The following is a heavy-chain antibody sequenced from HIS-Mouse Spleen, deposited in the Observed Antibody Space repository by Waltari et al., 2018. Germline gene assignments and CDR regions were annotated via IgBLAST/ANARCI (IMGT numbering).Heavy chain of an antibody. J-gene: IGHJ4*02. CDR1: GFTFSSYA. Sequence: QVQLVESGGGVVQPGRSLRLSCAASGFTFSSYAMHWVRQAPGRWLEWMAFISKDGSNKYYADSVKGRFTISRDNSKNTLYLQMNSLRAEDTAVYYCARGFVDTAMVDYWGQGTLVTVSS. D-gene: IGHD5-18*01. CDR3: ARGFVDTAMVDY. V-gene: IGHV3-30-3*01. CDR2: ISKDGSNK.